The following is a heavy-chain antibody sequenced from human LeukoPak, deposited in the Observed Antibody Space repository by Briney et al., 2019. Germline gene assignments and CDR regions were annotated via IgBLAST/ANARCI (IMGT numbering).Heavy chain of an antibody. CDR1: GGSINSYY. J-gene: IGHJ4*02. CDR2: IYYSGST. V-gene: IGHV4-59*08. Sequence: PSETLSLTCTVSGGSINSYYWSRIRQPPGEGLEWVGYIYYSGSTNYNPSPRSRVTISLDTSKNQFSLKLSSVTAADTAVYYCARQNGGYDLGPLDYWGQGTLVTVSS. D-gene: IGHD5-12*01. CDR3: ARQNGGYDLGPLDY.